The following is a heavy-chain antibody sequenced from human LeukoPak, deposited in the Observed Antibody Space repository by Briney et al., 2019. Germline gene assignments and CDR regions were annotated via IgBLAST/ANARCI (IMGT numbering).Heavy chain of an antibody. V-gene: IGHV4-4*07. CDR2: ISTSGIT. CDR3: ARRDWLHQRFNVFDV. D-gene: IGHD5-24*01. J-gene: IGHJ3*01. Sequence: SETLSLTCTVSGDSITSYYWSWIRQPAGKGLEWIGRISTSGITNYNPSLKSRVIMSVDTSKNQFSLKLTSVTAADTAVYYCARRDWLHQRFNVFDVWGPGTMVIVSS. CDR1: GDSITSYY.